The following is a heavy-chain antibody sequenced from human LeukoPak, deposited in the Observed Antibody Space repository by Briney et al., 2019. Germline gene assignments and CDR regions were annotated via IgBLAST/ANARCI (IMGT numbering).Heavy chain of an antibody. J-gene: IGHJ3*02. CDR1: GFTFSSYS. D-gene: IGHD5-12*01. V-gene: IGHV3-48*01. CDR3: AREAYEAFDI. Sequence: GGSLRLSCAAAGFTFSSYSMNWVRQAPGKGLEWVSYISSSSSTIHYADSVKGRFTISRGNAKNSLYLQMNSLRAEDTAVYYCAREAYEAFDIWGQGTMVTVSS. CDR2: ISSSSSTI.